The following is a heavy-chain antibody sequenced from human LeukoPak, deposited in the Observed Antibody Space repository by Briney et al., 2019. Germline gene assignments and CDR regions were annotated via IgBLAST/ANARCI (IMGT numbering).Heavy chain of an antibody. J-gene: IGHJ4*02. CDR3: ARDHGDPPRY. V-gene: IGHV3-23*01. CDR2: ISGSGGST. D-gene: IGHD4-17*01. CDR1: AFTFSSYV. Sequence: GGSLRLSCEASAFTFSSYVMSWVRQAPGKGLEWVSAISGSGGSTYYADSVKGRFTISRDNAKNSLYLQMNSLRAEDTAVYYCARDHGDPPRYWGQGTLVTVSS.